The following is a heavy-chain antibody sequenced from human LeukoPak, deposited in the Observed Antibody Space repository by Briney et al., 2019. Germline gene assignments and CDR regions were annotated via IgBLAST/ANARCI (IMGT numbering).Heavy chain of an antibody. J-gene: IGHJ5*02. CDR3: ASRWGYVFDP. CDR1: GGSFSGYY. D-gene: IGHD3-16*01. V-gene: IGHV4-34*01. CDR2: INHSGST. Sequence: PSETLSLTCAVYGGSFSGYYWSWIRQPPGKGLEWIGEINHSGSTNYNPSLKSRVTISVDTSKNQFSLKLSSVTAADTAVYYCASRWGYVFDPWGQGTLVTVSS.